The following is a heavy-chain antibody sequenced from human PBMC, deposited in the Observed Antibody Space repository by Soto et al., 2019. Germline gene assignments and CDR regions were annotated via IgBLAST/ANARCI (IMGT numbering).Heavy chain of an antibody. Sequence: PPETLCVTCAVYAMPFSGYYWSGIRQSPGKGLEWIGEINHSGNTNYNPSLKSRVTMLVDTSKNQFSLSPSSVTAADTAVYYCSILIVFPSSNYHHSWGHGTLVSV. CDR3: SILIVFPSSNYHHS. J-gene: IGHJ5*01. V-gene: IGHV4-34*01. CDR2: INHSGNT. CDR1: AMPFSGYY. D-gene: IGHD6-13*01.